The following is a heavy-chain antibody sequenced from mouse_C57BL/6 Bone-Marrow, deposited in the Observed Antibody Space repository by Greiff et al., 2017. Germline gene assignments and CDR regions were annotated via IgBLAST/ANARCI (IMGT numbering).Heavy chain of an antibody. Sequence: QVQLQQSGPELVKPGASVKLSCKASGYTFTSYDINWVKQRPGQGLEWIGWIYPRDGSTKYNEKFTGKATLTVDPSSSTAYMELHSLTSEDSAVYFCARDYGSSYGYFDVWGTGTTVTVSS. CDR1: GYTFTSYD. D-gene: IGHD1-1*01. V-gene: IGHV1-85*01. J-gene: IGHJ1*03. CDR2: IYPRDGST. CDR3: ARDYGSSYGYFDV.